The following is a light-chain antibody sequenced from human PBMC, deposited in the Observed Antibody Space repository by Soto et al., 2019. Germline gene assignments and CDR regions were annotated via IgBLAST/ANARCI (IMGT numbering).Light chain of an antibody. J-gene: IGLJ1*01. V-gene: IGLV2-14*01. CDR1: SSDIGGSKY. Sequence: QSALTQPASVSGSPGQSITISCTGTSSDIGGSKYVSWYQQHPGKAPKLMIYEVTYRPSGISDRFSASKSGNTASLTVSGLQAEDEADYYCSSYTSSGTLYVFGTGTKLTV. CDR2: EVT. CDR3: SSYTSSGTLYV.